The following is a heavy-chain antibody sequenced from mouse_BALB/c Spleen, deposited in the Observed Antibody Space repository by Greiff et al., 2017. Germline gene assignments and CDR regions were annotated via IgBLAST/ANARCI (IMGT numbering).Heavy chain of an antibody. V-gene: IGHV5-9*03. D-gene: IGHD1-1*01. J-gene: IGHJ2*01. CDR2: ISSGGGNT. CDR3: ARSGYGSSYAGDYFDY. CDR1: GFTFSSYT. Sequence: EVQVVESGGGLVKPGGSLKLSCAASGFTFSSYTMSWVRQTPEKRLEWVATISSGGGNTYYPDSVKGRFTISRDNAKNNLYLQMSSLRSEDTALYYCARSGYGSSYAGDYFDYWGQGTTLTVSS.